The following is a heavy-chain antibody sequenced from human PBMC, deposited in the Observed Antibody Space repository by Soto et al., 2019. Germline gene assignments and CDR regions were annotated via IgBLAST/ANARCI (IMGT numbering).Heavy chain of an antibody. CDR2: IGNRGTGI. D-gene: IGHD6-13*01. Sequence: QVQLVESGGGLVKPGGSLRLSCAASGFTFGDYYMTWIRQAPGKGLEWVSFIGNRGTGIYYADSAKGRFTIFRDNAKNSLYLQMNSLRVEDTAMYYCARDLRAVGMASRFDPWGQGTLVTVSS. J-gene: IGHJ5*02. CDR1: GFTFGDYY. V-gene: IGHV3-11*01. CDR3: ARDLRAVGMASRFDP.